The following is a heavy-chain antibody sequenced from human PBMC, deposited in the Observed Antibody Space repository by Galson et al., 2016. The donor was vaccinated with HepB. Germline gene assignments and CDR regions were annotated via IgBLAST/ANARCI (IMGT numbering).Heavy chain of an antibody. CDR3: TREGVGGFDL. CDR2: IKPDNGGT. D-gene: IGHD1-26*01. V-gene: IGHV1-2*04. Sequence: SVKVSCKASGFTFTDYYIHWVRQAPGQGLEWMGWIKPDNGGTTYTQKFQGWVTMTRDTSISTAFMELMNSLRAEDTAVYYCTREGVGGFDLWGRGTLVTVSS. J-gene: IGHJ2*01. CDR1: GFTFTDYY.